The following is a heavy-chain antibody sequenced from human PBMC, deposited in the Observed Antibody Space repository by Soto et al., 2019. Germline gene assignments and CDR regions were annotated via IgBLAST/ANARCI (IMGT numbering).Heavy chain of an antibody. J-gene: IGHJ4*02. Sequence: QITLNESGPTQVKPRQTLTLTCTFSGFSLTTSGVGVGWIRQSPGKAPEWLALIYWDDDKRYSPSLKSRLTITTDTSKNQVVLTMADVDTADTATYYCAHRVLRTVFGLVTTTAIYFDFWGQGTPVAASS. CDR3: AHRVLRTVFGLVTTTAIYFDF. CDR2: IYWDDDK. D-gene: IGHD3-3*01. V-gene: IGHV2-5*02. CDR1: GFSLTTSGVG.